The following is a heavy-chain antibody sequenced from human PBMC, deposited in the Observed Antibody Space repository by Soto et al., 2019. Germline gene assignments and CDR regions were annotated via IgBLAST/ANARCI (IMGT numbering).Heavy chain of an antibody. Sequence: GGSLRLSCTASGFTFSSYEMNWVRQAPGTGLEWVSYISSSGRTIYYADSVKGRFTISTDNAKNSLYLQMNSLGAEDTAVYYCARMDHDYGDSDYWGQGTLVTVSS. CDR1: GFTFSSYE. CDR3: ARMDHDYGDSDY. CDR2: ISSSGRTI. V-gene: IGHV3-48*03. D-gene: IGHD4-17*01. J-gene: IGHJ4*02.